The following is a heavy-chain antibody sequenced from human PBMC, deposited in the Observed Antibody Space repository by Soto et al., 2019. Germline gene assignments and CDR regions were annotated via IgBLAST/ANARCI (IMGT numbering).Heavy chain of an antibody. CDR1: GFTFSNAW. J-gene: IGHJ4*02. CDR3: TKVIGGRYSYESTFDH. Sequence: PGGSLRLSCAASGFTFSNAWMSWVRQAPGKGLEWVGRIKSRTDGGTTDYAAPVEGRFTVSRDDSKNTLYLQMNSLKTEDTAGDYCTKVIGGRYSYESTFDHWGQGTLVTVSS. D-gene: IGHD5-18*01. V-gene: IGHV3-15*01. CDR2: IKSRTDGGTT.